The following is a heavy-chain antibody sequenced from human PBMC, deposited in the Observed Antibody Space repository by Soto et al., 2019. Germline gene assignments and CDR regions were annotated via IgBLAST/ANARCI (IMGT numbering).Heavy chain of an antibody. J-gene: IGHJ3*02. CDR3: AKYRDYYDSSGYSDDAFDI. CDR1: GFTFSSYA. V-gene: IGHV3-23*01. D-gene: IGHD3-22*01. CDR2: ISGSGGST. Sequence: GGSLRLSCAASGFTFSSYAMSWVRQAPGKGLEWVSAISGSGGSTYYADSVKGRFTISRDNSKNTLYLQMNSLRAEDTAVYYCAKYRDYYDSSGYSDDAFDIWGQGTMVTVSS.